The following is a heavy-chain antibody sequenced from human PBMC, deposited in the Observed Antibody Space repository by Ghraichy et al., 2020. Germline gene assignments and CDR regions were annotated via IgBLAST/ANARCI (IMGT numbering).Heavy chain of an antibody. CDR3: AKSNYYDRSGYYYNY. J-gene: IGHJ4*02. D-gene: IGHD3-22*01. Sequence: GGSLRLSCAASGFTFTRYWMHWVRQAPGKGLVWVSRINTDGSSTNYADSVKGRFTISRDNAKNTLYLQMNSLRAEDTAVYYCAKSNYYDRSGYYYNYWGQGILVTVSS. CDR2: INTDGSST. CDR1: GFTFTRYW. V-gene: IGHV3-74*01.